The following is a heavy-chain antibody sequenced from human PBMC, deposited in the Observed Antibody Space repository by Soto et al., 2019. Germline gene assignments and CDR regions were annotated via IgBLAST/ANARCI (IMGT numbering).Heavy chain of an antibody. Sequence: PGGSLRLSCAASGFTFSNYGMSWVRQAPGKGLEWVSVMSGSGDDAYYADSVKGRFTISRDNSKNMLYLQMNSLRAEDTAVYFCETTVPIYAVDPADYWGQGTQVTVSS. CDR1: GFTFSNYG. V-gene: IGHV3-23*01. J-gene: IGHJ4*02. CDR2: MSGSGDDA. CDR3: ETTVPIYAVDPADY. D-gene: IGHD3-3*02.